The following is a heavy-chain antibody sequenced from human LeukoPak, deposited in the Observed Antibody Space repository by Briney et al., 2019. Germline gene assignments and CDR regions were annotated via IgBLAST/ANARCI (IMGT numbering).Heavy chain of an antibody. CDR1: GGSISSGSYY. CDR3: ARAGITGTTRFDP. J-gene: IGHJ5*02. CDR2: IYTSGST. V-gene: IGHV4-61*02. D-gene: IGHD1-7*01. Sequence: SETLSLTCTVSGGSISSGSYYWSWIRQPAGKGLEWIGRIYTSGSTNCNPSLKSRVTISVDTSKNQFSLKLSSVTAADTAVYYCARAGITGTTRFDPWGQGTLVTVSS.